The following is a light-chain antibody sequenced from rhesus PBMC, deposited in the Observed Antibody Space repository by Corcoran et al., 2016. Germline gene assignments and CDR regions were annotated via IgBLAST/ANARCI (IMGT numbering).Light chain of an antibody. CDR3: DIWHTSASI. J-gene: IGLJ1*01. CDR2: HYSASIN. CDR1: SGITVGSYY. Sequence: QPVLTQPTSLSASPGPSTRLSCTLTSGITVGSYYLFWYQQTPGRPPRYLLYHYSASINHQGSGVPIRFSGSKDTSANAGLLLISGLQAEDEADYYCDIWHTSASIFGSGTRLTVL. V-gene: IGLV5-69*01.